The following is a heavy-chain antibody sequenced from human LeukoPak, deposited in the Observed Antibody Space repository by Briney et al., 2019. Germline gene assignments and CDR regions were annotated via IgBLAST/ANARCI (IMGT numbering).Heavy chain of an antibody. CDR3: AREDVVLVDAVRYYYYGMDV. D-gene: IGHD2-8*01. V-gene: IGHV1-46*01. CDR2: INPSGGST. J-gene: IGHJ6*02. Sequence: ASVKVSCKASGYTFTGYYMHWVRQAPGHGLEWMGIINPSGGSTSYAQKFQDRVTMTRDTSTSTVYMELSSLKSEDTAVYYCAREDVVLVDAVRYYYYGMDVWGQGTTVTVSS. CDR1: GYTFTGYY.